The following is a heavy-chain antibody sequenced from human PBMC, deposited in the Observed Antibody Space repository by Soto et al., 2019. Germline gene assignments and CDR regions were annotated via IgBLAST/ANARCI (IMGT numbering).Heavy chain of an antibody. V-gene: IGHV3-21*01. Sequence: EVQLVESGGGLVKPGGSLRLSCAASGFTFNSYSMNWVRQAPGKGLEWVSSISSSSTYIYYADSVKGRFTISRDNSKNTLYLQMNSLRAEDTAVYYCARGPTPRYSSSWFDYWGQGTLVTVSS. CDR1: GFTFNSYS. J-gene: IGHJ4*02. CDR3: ARGPTPRYSSSWFDY. CDR2: ISSSSTYI. D-gene: IGHD6-13*01.